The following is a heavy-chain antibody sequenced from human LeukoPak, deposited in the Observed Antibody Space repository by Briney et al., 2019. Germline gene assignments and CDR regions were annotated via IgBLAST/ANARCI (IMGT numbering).Heavy chain of an antibody. D-gene: IGHD2-15*01. CDR2: ISSSGSTI. CDR3: ARDNGYCSGGSCYSDWDYFDY. Sequence: PGGSLRLSCAASGFTFSGYEMNWVRQAPGKGLEWVSYISSSGSTIYYADSVKGRFTISRDNAKNSLYLQMNSLRAEDTAVYYCARDNGYCSGGSCYSDWDYFDYWGQGTLVTVSS. V-gene: IGHV3-48*03. CDR1: GFTFSGYE. J-gene: IGHJ4*02.